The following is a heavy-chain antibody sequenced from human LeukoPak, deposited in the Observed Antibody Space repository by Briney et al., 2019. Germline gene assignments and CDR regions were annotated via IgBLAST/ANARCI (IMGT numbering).Heavy chain of an antibody. CDR2: MNPNSGNT. CDR1: GYTFISYD. D-gene: IGHD6-19*01. Sequence: GASVKVSCKASGYTFISYDINWVRQATGQGLEWMGWMNPNSGNTGYAQKFQGGVTMTRNTSISTAYMELSSLRSEDTAVYYCARKSNTSSGWFAFDYWGQGTLVTVSS. J-gene: IGHJ4*02. V-gene: IGHV1-8*01. CDR3: ARKSNTSSGWFAFDY.